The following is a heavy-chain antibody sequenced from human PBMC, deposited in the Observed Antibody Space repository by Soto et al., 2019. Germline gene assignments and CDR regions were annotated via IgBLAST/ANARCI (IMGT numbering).Heavy chain of an antibody. D-gene: IGHD3-10*01. CDR3: ARITMVRGAADGVYYYYYYMDV. V-gene: IGHV4-31*03. J-gene: IGHJ6*03. Sequence: SETLSLTCTVSGGSISSGGYYWSWIRQHPGKGLEWIGYIYYSGSTYYNPSLKSRVTISVDTSKNQFSLKLSSVTAADTAVYYCARITMVRGAADGVYYYYYYMDVWGKGTTVTVSS. CDR1: GGSISSGGYY. CDR2: IYYSGST.